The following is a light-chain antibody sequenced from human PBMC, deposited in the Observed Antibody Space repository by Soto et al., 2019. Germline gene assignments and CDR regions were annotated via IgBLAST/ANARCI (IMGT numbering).Light chain of an antibody. V-gene: IGLV1-47*01. CDR2: RNN. CDR3: AACDRTLSGCM. Sequence: QSVLTQPPSASGTPGQRVTISCSGSSSNIETNYVYWYQQLPGTAPKVLIYRNNQRPSRVPDRFSASKSGTSASLAISGLRSEDEADYYCAACDRTLSGCMFGGATKLTVL. J-gene: IGLJ3*02. CDR1: SSNIETNY.